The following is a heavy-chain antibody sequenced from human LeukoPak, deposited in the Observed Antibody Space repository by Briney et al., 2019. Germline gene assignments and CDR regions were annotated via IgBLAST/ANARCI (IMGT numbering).Heavy chain of an antibody. D-gene: IGHD6-25*01. CDR1: GFTFSSYA. CDR3: ASQEQRLLDY. J-gene: IGHJ4*02. Sequence: GRSLRLSCAASGFTFSSYAMHWARQAPGKGLEWVAVISYDGSNKYYADSVKGRFTISRDNSKNTLYLQMNSLRAEDTAVYYCASQEQRLLDYWGQGTLVTVSS. V-gene: IGHV3-30-3*01. CDR2: ISYDGSNK.